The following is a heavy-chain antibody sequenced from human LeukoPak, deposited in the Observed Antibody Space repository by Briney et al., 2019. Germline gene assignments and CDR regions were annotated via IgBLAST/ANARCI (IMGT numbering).Heavy chain of an antibody. D-gene: IGHD3-3*01. CDR2: ISSSDNTI. J-gene: IGHJ3*02. CDR1: GFTFSDYY. V-gene: IGHV3-11*04. Sequence: GGSLRLSCAASGFTFSDYYMSWIRQAPGKGLEWVSSISSSDNTIYYTDSVKGRFAISRDNAKNSLYLQMNSLRAEDTAVYYCASRLDYDFWSGYYTGILFGAFDIWGQGTMVTVSS. CDR3: ASRLDYDFWSGYYTGILFGAFDI.